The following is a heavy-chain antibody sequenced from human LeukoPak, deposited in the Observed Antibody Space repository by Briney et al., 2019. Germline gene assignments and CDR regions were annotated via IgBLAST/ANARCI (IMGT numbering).Heavy chain of an antibody. Sequence: GGSLRLSCAASGFTFNNYWMHWVRQAPGKGLVWLSRINTDGSITTYADSVEGRFSGSRDNAKNTLYLQMNSLRVEDTGVYYCARGYSRSWFDPWGQGTLVTVSS. CDR2: INTDGSIT. CDR3: ARGYSRSWFDP. CDR1: GFTFNNYW. J-gene: IGHJ5*02. D-gene: IGHD1-14*01. V-gene: IGHV3-74*03.